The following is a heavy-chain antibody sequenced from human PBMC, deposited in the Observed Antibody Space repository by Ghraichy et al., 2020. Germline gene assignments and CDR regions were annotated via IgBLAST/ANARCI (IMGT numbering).Heavy chain of an antibody. CDR2: IYYSGST. CDR1: GGSINSGNYY. Sequence: SETLSLTCTVSGGSINSGNYYWSWIRQHPGKGLEWIGYIYYSGSTDYNPSLKSRVTMSVDTSRDQFSLKLSSVTAADTAVYFCARERTRYYYDSSDYTEGAFDIWGQGTMVTVSS. D-gene: IGHD3-22*01. J-gene: IGHJ3*02. V-gene: IGHV4-31*03. CDR3: ARERTRYYYDSSDYTEGAFDI.